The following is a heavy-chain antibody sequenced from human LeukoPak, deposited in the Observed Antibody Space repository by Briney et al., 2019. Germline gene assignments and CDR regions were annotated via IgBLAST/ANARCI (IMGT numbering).Heavy chain of an antibody. CDR1: GGAISSYY. J-gene: IGHJ5*01. Sequence: SETLSLTCTVSGGAISSYYWSWIRQPPGKGLEWIGYIYYSGSTNYNPSLKSRVTISVDTSKNQFSLKLSSVTAADTAVYYCARIHLGWFDPWGQGTLVTVSS. CDR2: IYYSGST. V-gene: IGHV4-59*01. CDR3: ARIHLGWFDP.